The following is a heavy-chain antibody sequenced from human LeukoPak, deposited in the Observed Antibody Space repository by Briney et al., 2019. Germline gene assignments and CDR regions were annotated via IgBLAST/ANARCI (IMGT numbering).Heavy chain of an antibody. Sequence: GGSLRLSCAASGFTFSSYAMSWVRQAPGKGLEWVSAISGSGGSTYYADSVKGRFTISRDNSKNTVYLQMNSLRAEDTAVYYCARDAPPSPSLRTPGYYFDYWGQGILVTVSS. CDR1: GFTFSSYA. V-gene: IGHV3-23*01. D-gene: IGHD5/OR15-5a*01. CDR2: ISGSGGST. CDR3: ARDAPPSPSLRTPGYYFDY. J-gene: IGHJ4*02.